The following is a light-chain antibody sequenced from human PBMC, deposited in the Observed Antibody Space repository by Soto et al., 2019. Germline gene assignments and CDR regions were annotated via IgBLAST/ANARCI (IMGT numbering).Light chain of an antibody. J-gene: IGKJ1*01. CDR3: PQYRNGPRT. CDR1: QSVDIN. CDR2: GAS. Sequence: IVLTACPSTQTKCPDERVLLTGRASQSVDINLAWYQQKPGQAPRLLIYGASTRATDMPGRSSGRGSGTEFTFTIRSLQSDDFAVYYCPQYRNGPRTSGQGTKVDIK. V-gene: IGKV3-15*01.